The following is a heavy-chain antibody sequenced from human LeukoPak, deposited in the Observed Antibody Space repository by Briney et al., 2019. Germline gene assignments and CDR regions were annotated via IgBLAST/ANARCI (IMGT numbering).Heavy chain of an antibody. CDR2: IYYSGST. J-gene: IGHJ5*02. Sequence: PSETLSLTCTVSGGSTSSYYWSWIRQRPGKGLEWIGYIYYSGSTNYNPSLKSRVTISVDTSKNQFSLKLSSVTAADTAVYYCASTPEIYCSGGSCYSGWGWFDPWGQGTLVTVSS. D-gene: IGHD2-15*01. CDR3: ASTPEIYCSGGSCYSGWGWFDP. V-gene: IGHV4-59*01. CDR1: GGSTSSYY.